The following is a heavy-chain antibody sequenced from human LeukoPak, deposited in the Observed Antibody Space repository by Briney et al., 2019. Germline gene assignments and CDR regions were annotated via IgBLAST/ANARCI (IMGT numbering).Heavy chain of an antibody. CDR3: ARGRGVARKSYYFDY. V-gene: IGHV3-74*01. CDR1: GFTFSSYW. D-gene: IGHD2-15*01. Sequence: GGSLRLSCAASGFTFSSYWMHWVCQAPGKGLVCVSRINSDGSSTSYADSVKGRFTISRDNAKNTLYLQMNSLRAEDTAVYYCARGRGVARKSYYFDYWGQGTLVTVSS. CDR2: INSDGSST. J-gene: IGHJ4*02.